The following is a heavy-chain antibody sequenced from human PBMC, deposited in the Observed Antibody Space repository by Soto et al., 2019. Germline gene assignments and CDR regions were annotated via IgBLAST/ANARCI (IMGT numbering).Heavy chain of an antibody. CDR1: GFTVSSNY. CDR2: IYRGGST. D-gene: IGHD3-10*01. V-gene: IGHV3-66*01. Sequence: GGSLRLSCAASGFTVSSNYMSWVRQAPGKGLEWVSVIYRGGSTYYADSEKGRFTISSENSKNTLYLQMNSLRAEDTAVYYGARDRGYYGSGSLGYMDVWGKGTTVTVSS. J-gene: IGHJ6*03. CDR3: ARDRGYYGSGSLGYMDV.